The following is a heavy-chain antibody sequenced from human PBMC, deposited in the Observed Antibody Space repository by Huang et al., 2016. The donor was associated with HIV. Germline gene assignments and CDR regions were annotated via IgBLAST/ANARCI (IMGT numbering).Heavy chain of an antibody. D-gene: IGHD2-21*02. J-gene: IGHJ3*02. CDR2: IYHSGST. CDR1: GGSISSGGYS. Sequence: QLQLQESGSGLVKPSQTLSLTCAVSGGSISSGGYSWSWIRQPPGKGLEWIGYIYHSGSTYYNPSLKSGVTVSVDRTKNQFALKVSSGTAADTAVYYCARVQGGDDRRGVDAFDIWGQGTMVTVSS. V-gene: IGHV4-30-2*01. CDR3: ARVQGGDDRRGVDAFDI.